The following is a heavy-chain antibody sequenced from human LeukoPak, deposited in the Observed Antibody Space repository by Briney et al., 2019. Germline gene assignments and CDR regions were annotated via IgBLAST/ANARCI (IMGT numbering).Heavy chain of an antibody. Sequence: ASVKVSCKASGYTFTGYYMHWVRQAPGQGLGWMGWINPNSGGTNYAQKFQGRVTMTRDTSISTAYMELSRLRSDDTAVYYCATLYGDYEVLYYWGQGTLVTVSS. CDR3: ATLYGDYEVLYY. CDR2: INPNSGGT. CDR1: GYTFTGYY. D-gene: IGHD4-17*01. V-gene: IGHV1-2*02. J-gene: IGHJ4*02.